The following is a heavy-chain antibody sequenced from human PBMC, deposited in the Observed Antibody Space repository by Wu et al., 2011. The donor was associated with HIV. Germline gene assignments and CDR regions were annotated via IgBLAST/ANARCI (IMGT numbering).Heavy chain of an antibody. CDR1: GYTFTGYY. Sequence: VQLVQSGADVKRPGASVKVSCKASGYTFTGYYIHWVRQAPGQGLEWMGWLNPNSGGTNFAQKFQGRVTMSRDTSITTAYMELSRLRSDDSAIYYCARPPPGSTYYYEQYYFGYWGQGTLVTVSS. CDR2: LNPNSGGT. CDR3: ARPPPGSTYYYEQYYFGY. V-gene: IGHV1-2*02. J-gene: IGHJ4*02. D-gene: IGHD3-22*01.